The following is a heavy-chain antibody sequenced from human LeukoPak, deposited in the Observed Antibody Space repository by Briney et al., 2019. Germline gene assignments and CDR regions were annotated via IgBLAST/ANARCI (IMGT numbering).Heavy chain of an antibody. V-gene: IGHV3-74*01. CDR3: ARASTTVPNLLDH. J-gene: IGHJ4*02. CDR2: IKGDGSST. Sequence: PGGSLRLSRAASGXTFSTYWMHWVRQAPGKGLVWVARIKGDGSSTIYADSVKGRFTISRDNSKNTLYLQTSSLRAEDTAVYYCARASTTVPNLLDHWGRGTLVTVSS. CDR1: GXTFSTYW. D-gene: IGHD4-17*01.